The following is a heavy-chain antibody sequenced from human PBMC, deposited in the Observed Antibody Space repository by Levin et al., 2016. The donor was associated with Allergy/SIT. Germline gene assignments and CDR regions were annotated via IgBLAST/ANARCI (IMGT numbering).Heavy chain of an antibody. V-gene: IGHV1-46*03. CDR1: GYTFTSYY. CDR3: ARERGEGFVVVPAAEPNGMDV. Sequence: ASVKVSCKASGYTFTSYYMHWVRQAPGQGLEWMGMINPSGGSTSHAQKFQGRVTMPRDTSTSTVYMELNSLRSEDTAVYYCARERGEGFVVVPAAEPNGMDVWGQGTTVTVSS. J-gene: IGHJ6*02. D-gene: IGHD2-2*01. CDR2: INPSGGST.